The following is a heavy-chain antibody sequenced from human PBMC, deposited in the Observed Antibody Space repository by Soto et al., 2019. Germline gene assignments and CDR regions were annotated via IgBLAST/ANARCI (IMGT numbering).Heavy chain of an antibody. V-gene: IGHV3-23*01. CDR2: ISGSGGST. Sequence: EVQLLESGGGLVQPGGSPRLSCAASGFTFSSYAMSWVRQAPGKGLEWVSAISGSGGSTYYADSVKGRFTISRDNSKNTLYLQMNSLRAEDTAVYYCAKDPREGYCSGGSCHTDAFDIWGQGTMVTVSS. CDR3: AKDPREGYCSGGSCHTDAFDI. D-gene: IGHD2-15*01. J-gene: IGHJ3*02. CDR1: GFTFSSYA.